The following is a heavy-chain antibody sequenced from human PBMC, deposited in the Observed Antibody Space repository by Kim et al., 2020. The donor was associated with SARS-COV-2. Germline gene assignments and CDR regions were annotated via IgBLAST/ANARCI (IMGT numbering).Heavy chain of an antibody. CDR3: VKDLRPMPAGFEY. D-gene: IGHD2-2*01. J-gene: IGHJ4*02. CDR1: GFTFSSNA. V-gene: IGHV3-64D*09. Sequence: GGSLRLSCSASGFTFSSNAMHWVRQAPGKGLEYVSAIHSNGDSTYYSDSVKGRFTISRDNSKNTLFLQMSSLRVEDTAVYYCVKDLRPMPAGFEYWGQGTLVTVSS. CDR2: IHSNGDST.